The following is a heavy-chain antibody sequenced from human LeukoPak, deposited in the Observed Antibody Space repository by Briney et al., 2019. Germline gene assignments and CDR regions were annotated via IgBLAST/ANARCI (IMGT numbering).Heavy chain of an antibody. CDR1: GYTFTGHG. V-gene: IGHV1-18*01. CDR2: ISVYTTNT. CDR3: AGAPHTYYYDSSGYYPTPKYYFDY. J-gene: IGHJ4*02. D-gene: IGHD3-22*01. Sequence: ASVKVSCKASGYTFTGHGISWVRQAPGQGLEWMGWISVYTTNTAYTERLQDRITMTTDPSTSTAYLELRSLRSDDTAVYYCAGAPHTYYYDSSGYYPTPKYYFDYWGQGTLVTVSS.